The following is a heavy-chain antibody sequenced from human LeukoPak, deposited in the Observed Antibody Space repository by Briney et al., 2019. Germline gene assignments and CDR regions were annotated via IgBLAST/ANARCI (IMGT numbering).Heavy chain of an antibody. D-gene: IGHD2-15*01. V-gene: IGHV3-53*01. CDR2: IYSGGST. Sequence: GGSLRLSCAASGFTVSSNYVNWVRQAPGKGLEWVSVIYSGGSTYYADSVKGRFTISRDNSKNTLYLQMNSLRVEDTAVYYCARGCSDKKCYIHYWGQGTLVTVSS. CDR1: GFTVSSNY. J-gene: IGHJ4*02. CDR3: ARGCSDKKCYIHY.